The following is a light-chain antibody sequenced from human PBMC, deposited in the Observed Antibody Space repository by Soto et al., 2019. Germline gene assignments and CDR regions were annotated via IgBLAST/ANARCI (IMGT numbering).Light chain of an antibody. CDR3: QQYDTSPYT. V-gene: IGKV3-20*01. CDR2: GAS. J-gene: IGKJ2*01. Sequence: IVLTQSPGTLSLSPGDRATLSCRASQSISSNYLAWYQQRPGQAPRLLIYGASNTATGIPDRFSGSGSGTDFTLTISRLEPEDFAVYYCQQYDTSPYTFGRGTKLDIK. CDR1: QSISSNY.